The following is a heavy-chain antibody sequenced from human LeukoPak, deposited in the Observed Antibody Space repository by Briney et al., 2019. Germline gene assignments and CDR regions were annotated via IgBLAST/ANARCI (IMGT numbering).Heavy chain of an antibody. CDR3: ARCGRSAPQQFDP. D-gene: IGHD6-25*01. Sequence: NASETLSLTCAVYGGSFSGYYWSWIRQPPGKGLEWIGEINHSGSTNYNPSLKSRVTISVDTSKNQFSLKLSSVTAADTAVYYCARCGRSAPQQFDPWGQGTLVTVSS. J-gene: IGHJ5*02. CDR1: GGSFSGYY. V-gene: IGHV4-34*01. CDR2: INHSGST.